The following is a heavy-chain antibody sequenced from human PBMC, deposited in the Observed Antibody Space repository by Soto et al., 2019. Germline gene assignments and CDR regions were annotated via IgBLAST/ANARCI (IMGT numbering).Heavy chain of an antibody. CDR2: ISSSSSYI. J-gene: IGHJ4*02. D-gene: IGHD6-13*01. V-gene: IGHV3-21*01. CDR3: ARDRESSSWHDY. Sequence: GGSLRLSCAASGFTFSSYSMNWVRQAPGKGLEWVSSISSSSSYIYYADSVKGRFTISRDNAKNSLYLQMNSLRAEDTAVYYCARDRESSSWHDYWGQGTLVTVSS. CDR1: GFTFSSYS.